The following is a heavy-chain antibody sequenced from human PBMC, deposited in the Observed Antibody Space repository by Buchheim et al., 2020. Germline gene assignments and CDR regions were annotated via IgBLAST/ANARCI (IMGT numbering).Heavy chain of an antibody. CDR1: GFTFDDYG. CDR3: ARANLDVMLFGVIIGASSPWGRGFYMDA. J-gene: IGHJ6*03. CDR2: INWNGGST. D-gene: IGHD3-3*01. Sequence: EVQLVESGGGVVRPGGSLRLSCAASGFTFDDYGMSWVRQAPGKGLEWVSGINWNGGSTGYADSVKGRFTISRDNAKNSLYLQMNSLRAEDTALYYCARANLDVMLFGVIIGASSPWGRGFYMDAWGKGTT. V-gene: IGHV3-20*04.